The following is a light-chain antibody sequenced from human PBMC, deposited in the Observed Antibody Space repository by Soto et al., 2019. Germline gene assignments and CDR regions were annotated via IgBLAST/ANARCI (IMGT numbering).Light chain of an antibody. Sequence: DIQMTQSPSTLSASVGDRVTITCRASQSISSWLAWYQQKPGKAPKLLIYKASSLESGVPSTFSGSGSGTQFTLTISSQQPDDFATYHCQQYNRYPFTFGPGTKVDIK. V-gene: IGKV1-5*03. J-gene: IGKJ3*01. CDR2: KAS. CDR3: QQYNRYPFT. CDR1: QSISSW.